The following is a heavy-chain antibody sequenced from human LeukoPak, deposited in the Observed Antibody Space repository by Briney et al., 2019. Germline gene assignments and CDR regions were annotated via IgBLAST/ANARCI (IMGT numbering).Heavy chain of an antibody. D-gene: IGHD5-18*01. Sequence: GGSLRLSCVASGLTVSNHWMSWVRQAPGKGLEWVANIKQERGQEYYVDSVKGRFTISKDSAKNSLYLQMNSLRVEDTAMYCCASLDTAKQPLANHWGQGTLVTVSS. CDR2: IKQERGQE. CDR1: GLTVSNHW. V-gene: IGHV3-7*03. J-gene: IGHJ5*02. CDR3: ASLDTAKQPLANH.